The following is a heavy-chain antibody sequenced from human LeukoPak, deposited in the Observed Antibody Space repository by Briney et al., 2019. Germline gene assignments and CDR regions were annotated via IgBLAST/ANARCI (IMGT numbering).Heavy chain of an antibody. D-gene: IGHD2-2*01. CDR3: ARVATTSSKWSLDY. Sequence: GGSLRLSCAASGFTFSNYDMHWVRQAAGKGLEWVSGIGTAGDTYYPGSVKGRFTISRENAKNTMYLQMNSLRAEDTAVYYCARVATTSSKWSLDYWGQGTLVTVSS. V-gene: IGHV3-13*01. J-gene: IGHJ4*02. CDR1: GFTFSNYD. CDR2: IGTAGDT.